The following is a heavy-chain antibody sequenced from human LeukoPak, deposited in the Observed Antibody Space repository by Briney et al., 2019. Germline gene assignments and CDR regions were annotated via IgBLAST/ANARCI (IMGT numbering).Heavy chain of an antibody. Sequence: PSETLSLTCAVYGGSFSGYYWSWIRQPPGKGLEWIGEINHSGSTNYNPSLKSRVTISVDTSKNQFSLKLSSVTAADTAVYYCARRAYGDYYYYMDVWGKGTTVTISS. CDR2: INHSGST. CDR1: GGSFSGYY. J-gene: IGHJ6*03. CDR3: ARRAYGDYYYYMDV. V-gene: IGHV4-34*01. D-gene: IGHD4-17*01.